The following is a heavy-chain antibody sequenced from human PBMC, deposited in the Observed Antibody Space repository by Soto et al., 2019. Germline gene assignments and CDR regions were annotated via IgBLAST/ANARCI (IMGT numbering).Heavy chain of an antibody. CDR2: TYYRSKWYN. CDR3: ARAFPPGYSGYDLIFWFDP. D-gene: IGHD5-12*01. Sequence: SQTLSLTCAISGDSVSSNSAAWNWIRQSPSRGLEWLGRTYYRSKWYNDYAVSVKSRITINPDTSKNQFSLQLNSVTPEDTAVYYCARAFPPGYSGYDLIFWFDPWGQGPPVTVPS. CDR1: GDSVSSNSAA. V-gene: IGHV6-1*01. J-gene: IGHJ5*02.